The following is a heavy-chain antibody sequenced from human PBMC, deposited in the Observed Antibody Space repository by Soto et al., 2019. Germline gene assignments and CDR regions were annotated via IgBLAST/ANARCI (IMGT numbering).Heavy chain of an antibody. CDR2: IYYSGST. D-gene: IGHD3-22*01. CDR3: ARHNYYDLDY. Sequence: PSETLSLTCTVSGGSISSSSYYWGWIRQPPGKGLEWIGSIYYSGSTYYNPSLKSRVTISVDTSKNQFSLKLSSVTAPDPAVYYCARHNYYDLDYWGKGTLVTVS. J-gene: IGHJ4*02. V-gene: IGHV4-39*01. CDR1: GGSISSSSYY.